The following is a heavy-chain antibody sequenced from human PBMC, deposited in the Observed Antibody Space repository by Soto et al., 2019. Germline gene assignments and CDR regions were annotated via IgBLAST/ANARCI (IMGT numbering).Heavy chain of an antibody. Sequence: QVQLVESGGGVVQPGRSLRLSCAASGFTFSSYGMHWVRQAPGKGLEWVAVIWYDGSNKYYADSVKGRFTISRDNSKNTLYLQMNSLRAEDTAVYYCAREMSDILTGYYILSGPEFDYWGQGTLVTVSS. CDR1: GFTFSSYG. CDR3: AREMSDILTGYYILSGPEFDY. D-gene: IGHD3-9*01. J-gene: IGHJ4*02. V-gene: IGHV3-33*01. CDR2: IWYDGSNK.